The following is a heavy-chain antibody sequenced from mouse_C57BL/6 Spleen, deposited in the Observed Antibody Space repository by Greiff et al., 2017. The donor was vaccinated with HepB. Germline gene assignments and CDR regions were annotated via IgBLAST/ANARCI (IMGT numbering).Heavy chain of an antibody. D-gene: IGHD1-1*01. CDR1: GYTFTSYW. CDR3: AREFDYGSSYVTWFAY. V-gene: IGHV1-52*01. CDR2: IDPSDSET. Sequence: VQLKQPGAELVRPGSSVKLSCKASGYTFTSYWMHWVKQRPIQGLEWIGNIDPSDSETHYNQKFKDKATLTVDKSSSTAYMQLSSLTSEDSAVYYCAREFDYGSSYVTWFAYWGQGTLVTVSA. J-gene: IGHJ3*01.